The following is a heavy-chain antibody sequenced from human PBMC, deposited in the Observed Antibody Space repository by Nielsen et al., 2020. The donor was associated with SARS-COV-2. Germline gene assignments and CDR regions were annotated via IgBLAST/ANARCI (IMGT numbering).Heavy chain of an antibody. CDR3: ARGHDGGTYYHYYLDV. Sequence: SETLSLTCGVSGGSFFGYSWTWIRQSPGKGLEWNGDIDHRGNTHSRSSLESRVSIFRDTSKSQVSLRLSSVTAADTAVYFCARGHDGGTYYHYYLDVWGRGTTVTVSS. V-gene: IGHV4-34*01. D-gene: IGHD1-26*01. CDR2: IDHRGNT. J-gene: IGHJ6*03. CDR1: GGSFFGYS.